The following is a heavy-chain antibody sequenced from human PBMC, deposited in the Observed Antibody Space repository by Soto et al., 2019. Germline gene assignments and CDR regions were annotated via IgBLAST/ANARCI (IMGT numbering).Heavy chain of an antibody. CDR2: IYDNGYT. D-gene: IGHD5-12*01. CDR1: LFTVSDNF. V-gene: IGHV3-53*01. Sequence: GGSLRLSCAAPLFTVSDNFISWVRQAPGKGLEWVSTIYDNGYTYYADSVKGRFTISRDNSKNTVYLQMNTLRAEDTAVYYCARTRLFDASGYFYYYYGMDVWGRGTTVTVSS. CDR3: ARTRLFDASGYFYYYYGMDV. J-gene: IGHJ6*02.